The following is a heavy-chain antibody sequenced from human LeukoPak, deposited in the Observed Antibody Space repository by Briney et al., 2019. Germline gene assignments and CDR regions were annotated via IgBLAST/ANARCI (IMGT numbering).Heavy chain of an antibody. Sequence: NPGGSLRLSSAASGFIFSSYGMHWVRQAPGKGLEWVAVIYYDGSNKYYADSVRGRFTISRDNSKNTLFLQMSSLRAEDTAVYYCARDTFYSSGVYGMDVWGQGTTVTVSS. V-gene: IGHV3-33*01. J-gene: IGHJ6*02. CDR3: ARDTFYSSGVYGMDV. CDR2: IYYDGSNK. CDR1: GFIFSSYG. D-gene: IGHD3-22*01.